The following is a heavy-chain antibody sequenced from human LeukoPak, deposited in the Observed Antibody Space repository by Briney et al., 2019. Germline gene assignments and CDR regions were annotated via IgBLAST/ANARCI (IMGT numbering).Heavy chain of an antibody. CDR3: ARASKDHDYGDYIKINGMDV. D-gene: IGHD4-17*01. J-gene: IGHJ6*02. V-gene: IGHV4-59*01. CDR2: IYYSGST. Sequence: SETLSLTCTVCGGSISSYYWSWIRQHPGKGLEWIGYIYYSGSTNYNPSLKSRVTISVDTSKNQFSLKLSSVTAADTAVYYCARASKDHDYGDYIKINGMDVWGQGTTVTVSS. CDR1: GGSISSYY.